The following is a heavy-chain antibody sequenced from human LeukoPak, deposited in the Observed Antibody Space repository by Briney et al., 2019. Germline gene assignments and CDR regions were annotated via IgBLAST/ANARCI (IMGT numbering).Heavy chain of an antibody. J-gene: IGHJ6*03. Sequence: PSETLSLTCTVSGGSISPYYWTWIRQPPGKGLEWIGYVPYSGSTNYNPSPKSRLTISLDTSKNPFSLKLSSVAAADTAVYYCARDVRYSTNYYYMDFWGKGITVTVSS. CDR2: VPYSGST. V-gene: IGHV4-59*01. D-gene: IGHD2/OR15-2a*01. CDR3: ARDVRYSTNYYYMDF. CDR1: GGSISPYY.